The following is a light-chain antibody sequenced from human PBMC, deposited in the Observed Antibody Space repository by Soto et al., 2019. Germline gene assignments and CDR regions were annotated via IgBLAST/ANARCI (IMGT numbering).Light chain of an antibody. J-gene: IGLJ3*02. CDR3: SSYAGSDIWV. CDR2: EVS. Sequence: QSALTQPPSASGSPGQSVTISCTGTSSDVGGYNYVSWYQQYPGKAPKLMIYEVSKRPSGVPDRFSGSKSGKTASLTVSGLQAKDEADYYCSSYAGSDIWVFGGGTKVTVL. CDR1: SSDVGGYNY. V-gene: IGLV2-8*01.